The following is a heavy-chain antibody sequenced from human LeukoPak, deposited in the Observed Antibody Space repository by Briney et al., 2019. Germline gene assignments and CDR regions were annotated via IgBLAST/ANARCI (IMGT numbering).Heavy chain of an antibody. CDR1: GFTFSSYA. J-gene: IGHJ4*02. Sequence: GGSLRLSCAASGFTFSSYAMHWVRQAPGKGLEWVAVISYDGSNKYYADSVKGRFTISRDNAQKSLYLQMNSLRAEDTAVYYCARVGYSSGWYFDYWGQGTLVTVSS. CDR3: ARVGYSSGWYFDY. V-gene: IGHV3-30-3*01. CDR2: ISYDGSNK. D-gene: IGHD6-19*01.